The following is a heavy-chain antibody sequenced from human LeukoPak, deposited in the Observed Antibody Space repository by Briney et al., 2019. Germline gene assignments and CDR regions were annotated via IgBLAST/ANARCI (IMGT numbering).Heavy chain of an antibody. D-gene: IGHD3-10*01. CDR1: GFTFSNAW. V-gene: IGHV3-15*01. Sequence: GGSLRLSCAASGFTFSNAWMTWVRQAPGKGLEWVGRITSKTDGEIALYAAPVKGRLTISRDDSQNTLYLQMNSLKIEDTAVYYCTLYDSGKIDYWGQGALVTVSS. CDR2: ITSKTDGEIA. J-gene: IGHJ4*02. CDR3: TLYDSGKIDY.